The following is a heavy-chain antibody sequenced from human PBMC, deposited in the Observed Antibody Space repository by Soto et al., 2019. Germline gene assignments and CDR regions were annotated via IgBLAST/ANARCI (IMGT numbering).Heavy chain of an antibody. V-gene: IGHV3-23*01. CDR3: AKDLLESSIAAAGSDY. D-gene: IGHD6-13*01. J-gene: IGHJ4*02. Sequence: GGSLRLSCAASGFTFSSYAMSWARQAPGKGLEWVSAISGSGGSTYYADSVKGRFTISRDNSKNTLYLQMNSLRAEDTAVYYCAKDLLESSIAAAGSDYWGQGTLVTVSS. CDR2: ISGSGGST. CDR1: GFTFSSYA.